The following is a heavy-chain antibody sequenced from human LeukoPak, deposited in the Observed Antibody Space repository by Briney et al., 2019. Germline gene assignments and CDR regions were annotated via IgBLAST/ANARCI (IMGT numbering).Heavy chain of an antibody. J-gene: IGHJ1*01. V-gene: IGHV4-59*12. D-gene: IGHD3-10*01. Sequence: PSETLSLTCAVYGGSFSDYYWTWIRQPPGKGLEWIAYIHSSGSTNYNPSLKSRVTISVDTSKNQFSLKLSSVTAADTAVYYCARESGSGSYSYFQHWGQGTLVTVSS. CDR1: GGSFSDYY. CDR2: IHSSGST. CDR3: ARESGSGSYSYFQH.